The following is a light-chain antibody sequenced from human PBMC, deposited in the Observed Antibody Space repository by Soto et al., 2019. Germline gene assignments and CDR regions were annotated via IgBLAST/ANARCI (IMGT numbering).Light chain of an antibody. V-gene: IGLV2-14*01. CDR3: FSHRSGDSHV. CDR2: GVT. J-gene: IGLJ1*01. Sequence: QSALTQPASVSGSPGQSITISCTGTSSDIGSYNFVSWYQQYPGKAPKLMIYGVTNRPSGVSDRFSGSKTGNTASLTISGLQDEDEAAYYCFSHRSGDSHVFGTGTKVTVL. CDR1: SSDIGSYNF.